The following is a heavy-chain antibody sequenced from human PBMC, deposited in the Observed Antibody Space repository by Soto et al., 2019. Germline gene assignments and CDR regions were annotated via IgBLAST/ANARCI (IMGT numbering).Heavy chain of an antibody. J-gene: IGHJ5*02. CDR3: AREGISGSYYNWFDP. V-gene: IGHV1-18*01. Sequence: ASVKVSCKASGYTFTNFGISWVRQAPGQGLEWMGWISAYNGNTNYAQKFQGRFTISRDNAKNSLYPQMNSLRDEDTAVYYCAREGISGSYYNWFDPWGQGTLVTVSS. CDR2: ISAYNGNT. D-gene: IGHD1-26*01. CDR1: GYTFTNFG.